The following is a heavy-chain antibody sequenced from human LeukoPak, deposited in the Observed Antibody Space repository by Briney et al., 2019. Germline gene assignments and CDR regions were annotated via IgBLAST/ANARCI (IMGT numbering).Heavy chain of an antibody. CDR1: GGSIISSSYN. CDR2: IYYSGTT. V-gene: IGHV4-39*01. J-gene: IGHJ5*02. D-gene: IGHD2-8*02. CDR3: ARLPTGFPNWFDP. Sequence: SETLSLTCTVSGGSIISSSYNWGWIRQPPGTGLEWIGTIYYSGTTYYNPSVKSRVTISVETSKNEFSLKLNSVTAADTAVYYCARLPTGFPNWFDPWGQGTRVTVSS.